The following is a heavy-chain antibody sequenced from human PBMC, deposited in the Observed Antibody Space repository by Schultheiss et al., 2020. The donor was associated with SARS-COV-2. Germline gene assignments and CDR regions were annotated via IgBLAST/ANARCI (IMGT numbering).Heavy chain of an antibody. D-gene: IGHD6-6*01. Sequence: SETLSLTCTVSGYSISSGYYWGWIRQPPGKGLEWIGEINHSGSTNYNPSLKSRVTISVDTSKNQFSLKLSSVTAADTAVYYCASRYSSSSGYFDYWGQGTLVTVSS. J-gene: IGHJ4*02. CDR1: GYSISSGYY. CDR2: INHSGST. V-gene: IGHV4-38-2*02. CDR3: ASRYSSSSGYFDY.